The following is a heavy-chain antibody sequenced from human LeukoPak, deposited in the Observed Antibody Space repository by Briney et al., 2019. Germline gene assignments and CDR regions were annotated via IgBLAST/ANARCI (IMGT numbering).Heavy chain of an antibody. D-gene: IGHD6-13*01. V-gene: IGHV1-2*02. Sequence: ASVKVSCKASGYTFTGYYMHWVRQAPGQGLEWMGWINPNSGGTNYAQKFQGRVTMTRDTSISTAYMELSSLRSEATAVYYCARVVAAAATMGYWGQGTLVTVSS. CDR1: GYTFTGYY. J-gene: IGHJ4*02. CDR3: ARVVAAAATMGY. CDR2: INPNSGGT.